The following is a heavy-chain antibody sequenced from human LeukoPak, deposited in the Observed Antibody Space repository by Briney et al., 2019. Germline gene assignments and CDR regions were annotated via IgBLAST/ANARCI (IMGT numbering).Heavy chain of an antibody. Sequence: GGSLRLSCSASGLTFINYWMHWVRQAPGKGLVWVSRINSDGRSTSYSDSVKGRFTISRDNAKNTLYLQMNSLRAEDTAVYYCARETSTGFDYWGQGTLVTVSS. D-gene: IGHD4-11*01. CDR2: INSDGRST. V-gene: IGHV3-74*01. CDR3: ARETSTGFDY. CDR1: GLTFINYW. J-gene: IGHJ4*02.